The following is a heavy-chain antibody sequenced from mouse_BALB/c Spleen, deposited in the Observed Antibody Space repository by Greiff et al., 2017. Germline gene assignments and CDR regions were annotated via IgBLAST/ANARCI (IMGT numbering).Heavy chain of an antibody. V-gene: IGHV2-2*02. D-gene: IGHD1-1*01. CDR3: ARTLRGVYYAMDY. CDR2: IWSGGST. Sequence: QVHVKQSGPGLVQPSQSLSITCTVSGFSLTSYGVHWVRQSPGKGLEWLGVIWSGGSTDYNAAFISRLSISKDNSKSQVFFKMNSLQANDTAIYYCARTLRGVYYAMDYWGQGTSVTVSS. J-gene: IGHJ4*01. CDR1: GFSLTSYG.